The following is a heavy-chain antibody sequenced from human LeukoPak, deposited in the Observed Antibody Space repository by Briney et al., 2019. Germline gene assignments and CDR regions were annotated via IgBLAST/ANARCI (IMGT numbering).Heavy chain of an antibody. CDR2: ISGSGGST. V-gene: IGHV3-23*01. CDR3: AKDRTPLSPGFMVRGVIQDY. Sequence: PGGSLRLSCAASGFSFSSYGIHWVRQAPGKGLEWVSAISGSGGSTYYADSVKGRFTISRDSSKNTLYLQMNSLRAEDTAVYYCAKDRTPLSPGFMVRGVIQDYWGQGTLVTVSS. D-gene: IGHD3-10*01. J-gene: IGHJ4*02. CDR1: GFSFSSYG.